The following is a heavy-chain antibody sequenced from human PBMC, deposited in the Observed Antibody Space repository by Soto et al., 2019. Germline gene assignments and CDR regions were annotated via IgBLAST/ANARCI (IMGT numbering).Heavy chain of an antibody. CDR3: VRDILRIPYGSGRFDP. Sequence: PGGSLRLSCVASGFTFRAYDMYWVRQSPGRGLEWVAMISFDGTKIRYADSVKGRFAISRDNGKNRLDLQMNSLRAEDTALYRCVRDILRIPYGSGRFDPWGLGTLVTVSS. V-gene: IGHV3-33*05. CDR2: ISFDGTKI. CDR1: GFTFRAYD. J-gene: IGHJ5*02. D-gene: IGHD3-10*01.